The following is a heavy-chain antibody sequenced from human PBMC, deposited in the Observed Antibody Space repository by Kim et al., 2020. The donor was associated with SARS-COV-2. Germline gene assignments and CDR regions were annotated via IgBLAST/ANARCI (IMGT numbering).Heavy chain of an antibody. V-gene: IGHV3-30*04. J-gene: IGHJ4*01. Sequence: GGSLRLSCAASGFTFSNYAMHWVRQAPGKGLEWVAVISHDGSNKYYADSVKGRFTISRDNSRNTLYLQMNSLRAEDTAVFYCGRELYCGGVSCHIRIFD. CDR1: GFTFSNYA. CDR2: ISHDGSNK. D-gene: IGHD2-21*01. CDR3: GRELYCGGVSCHIRIFD.